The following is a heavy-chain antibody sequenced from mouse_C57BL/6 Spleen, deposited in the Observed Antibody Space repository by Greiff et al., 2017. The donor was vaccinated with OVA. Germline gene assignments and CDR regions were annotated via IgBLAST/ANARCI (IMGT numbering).Heavy chain of an antibody. CDR3: ARSWQLGRRCAY. J-gene: IGHJ3*01. Sequence: VQLQQSGPVLVKPGASVKMSCKASGYTFTDYYMNWVKQSHGKSLEWIGVINPYNGGTSYNQKFKGKATLTVDKSSSTAYMELNSLTSEDSAVYYCARSWQLGRRCAYWGQGTLVTVSA. CDR2: INPYNGGT. V-gene: IGHV1-19*01. CDR1: GYTFTDYY. D-gene: IGHD4-1*02.